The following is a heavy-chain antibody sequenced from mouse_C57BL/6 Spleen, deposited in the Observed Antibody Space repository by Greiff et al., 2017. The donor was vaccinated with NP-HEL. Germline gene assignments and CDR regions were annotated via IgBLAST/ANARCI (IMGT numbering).Heavy chain of an antibody. CDR1: GYTFTSYW. V-gene: IGHV1-55*01. Sequence: QVHVKQPGAELVKPGASVKMSCKASGYTFTSYWITWVKQRPGQGLEWIGDIYPGSGSTNYNEKFKSKATLTVDTSSSTAYMQLSSLTSEDSAVYYCARLYEAYWGQGTLVTVSA. CDR2: IYPGSGST. CDR3: ARLYEAY. D-gene: IGHD2-3*01. J-gene: IGHJ3*01.